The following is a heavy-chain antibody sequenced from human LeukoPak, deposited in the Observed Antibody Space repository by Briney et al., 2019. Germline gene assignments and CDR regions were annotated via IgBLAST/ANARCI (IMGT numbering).Heavy chain of an antibody. CDR1: GFTFTSYA. Sequence: GGSLRLSCAASGFTFTSYAMSWVRQAPGKGLEWVPTISDSSDRTYYADSVKGRFTISRDNSKNTLYLQMNSLRAEDTAVYSCALCRLPFYGMDVWGQGTTVTVSS. V-gene: IGHV3-23*01. CDR2: ISDSSDRT. J-gene: IGHJ6*02. CDR3: ALCRLPFYGMDV. D-gene: IGHD2-2*01.